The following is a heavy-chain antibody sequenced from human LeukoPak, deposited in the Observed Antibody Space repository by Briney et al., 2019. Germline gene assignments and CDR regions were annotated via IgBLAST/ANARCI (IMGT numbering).Heavy chain of an antibody. D-gene: IGHD3-16*02. CDR2: INPNSGGT. V-gene: IGHV1-2*02. CDR3: ARVFVKRGAFDI. J-gene: IGHJ3*02. Sequence: ASVTVSCKASGYTFTGYYMHWVRQAPGQGLEWMGWINPNSGGTNYAQKFQGRVTMTRDTSISTAYMELSRLRSDDTAVYYCARVFVKRGAFDIWGQGTMVTVSS. CDR1: GYTFTGYY.